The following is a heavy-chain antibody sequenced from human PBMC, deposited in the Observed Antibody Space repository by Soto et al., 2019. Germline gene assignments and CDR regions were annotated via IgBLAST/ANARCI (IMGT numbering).Heavy chain of an antibody. V-gene: IGHV3-21*01. Sequence: PGGSLRLSCAASGFTFSSYSMNWVRQAPGKGLEWVSSISSSSSYIYYADSVKGRFTISRDNAKNSLYLQMNSLRAEDTAVYYCAGDITMVRGVISRAYHYGMDVWGQGTTVTVSS. CDR2: ISSSSSYI. D-gene: IGHD3-10*01. CDR3: AGDITMVRGVISRAYHYGMDV. CDR1: GFTFSSYS. J-gene: IGHJ6*02.